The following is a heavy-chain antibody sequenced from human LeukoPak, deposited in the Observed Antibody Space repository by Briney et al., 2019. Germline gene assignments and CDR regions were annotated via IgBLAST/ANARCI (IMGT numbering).Heavy chain of an antibody. J-gene: IGHJ4*02. CDR3: ARGPRDSTDGTFDY. CDR2: IIPIFGTA. CDR1: GGTFSSYA. Sequence: SVKLSCKASGGTFSSYAISWVRQAPGQGLEWMGGIIPIFGTANYAQKFQGRVTITADESTSTAYMELSSLRSEDTAVYYCARGPRDSTDGTFDYWGQGTLVTVSS. D-gene: IGHD3-22*01. V-gene: IGHV1-69*13.